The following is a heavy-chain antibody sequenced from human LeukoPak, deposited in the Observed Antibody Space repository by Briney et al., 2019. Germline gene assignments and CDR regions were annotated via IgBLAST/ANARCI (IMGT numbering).Heavy chain of an antibody. Sequence: GGSLRLSCAASGFTFSSYSMNWVRQAPGKGLEWVSSISSSSSYIYYADSVKGRFTISRDNAKNSLYLQMNSLRAEDTAVYYCARDNGNYYGSGSVTGMDVWGQGTTVTVSS. V-gene: IGHV3-21*01. CDR2: ISSSSSYI. CDR3: ARDNGNYYGSGSVTGMDV. CDR1: GFTFSSYS. J-gene: IGHJ6*02. D-gene: IGHD3-10*01.